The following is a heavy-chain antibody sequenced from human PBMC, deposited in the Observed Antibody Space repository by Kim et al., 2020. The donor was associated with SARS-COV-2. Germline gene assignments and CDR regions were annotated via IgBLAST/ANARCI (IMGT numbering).Heavy chain of an antibody. CDR2: ISAYNGNT. Sequence: ASVKVSCKASGYTFTSYGISWVRQAPGQGLEWMGWISAYNGNTNYAQKLQGRVTMTTDTSTSTAYMELRSLRSDDTAVYYCARLYCSGGSCYPRGYWGQGTLVTVSS. CDR3: ARLYCSGGSCYPRGY. V-gene: IGHV1-18*01. CDR1: GYTFTSYG. D-gene: IGHD2-15*01. J-gene: IGHJ4*02.